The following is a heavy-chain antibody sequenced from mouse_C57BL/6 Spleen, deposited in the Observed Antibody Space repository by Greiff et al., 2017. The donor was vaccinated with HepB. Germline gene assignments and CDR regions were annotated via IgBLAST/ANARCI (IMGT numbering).Heavy chain of an antibody. D-gene: IGHD1-1*01. Sequence: VQVVESGAELARPGASVKLSCKASGYTFTSYGISWVKQRTGQGLEWIGEIYPRSGNTYYNEKFKGKATLTADKSSSTAYMELRSLTSEDSAVYFCARSDTTVVLGDYWGQGTSVTVSS. V-gene: IGHV1-81*01. CDR3: ARSDTTVVLGDY. CDR2: IYPRSGNT. CDR1: GYTFTSYG. J-gene: IGHJ4*01.